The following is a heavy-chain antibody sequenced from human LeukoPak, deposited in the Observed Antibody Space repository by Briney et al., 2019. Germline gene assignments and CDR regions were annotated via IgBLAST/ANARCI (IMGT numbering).Heavy chain of an antibody. J-gene: IGHJ4*02. CDR3: ARDRRILGATPAVTFFDY. Sequence: SETLSLTCTVSGGSISSGSYYWTWIRQPAGKGLEWIGRIYTRGSTNYNPSLKSRVTISVDTSKNQFSLKLSSVTAADTAVYYCARDRRILGATPAVTFFDYWGQGTLVTVSS. CDR2: IYTRGST. D-gene: IGHD1-26*01. V-gene: IGHV4-61*02. CDR1: GGSISSGSYY.